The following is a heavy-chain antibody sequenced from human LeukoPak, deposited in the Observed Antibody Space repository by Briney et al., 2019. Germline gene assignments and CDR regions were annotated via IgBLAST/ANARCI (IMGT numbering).Heavy chain of an antibody. Sequence: GGSLRLSCAASGFTFSGSAMHWVRQASGKGLEWVGRIRSKANSYATAYAASVKGRFTISRDDSKNTAYLQMNSLKTEDTAVYYCTRQYGDYAISSSSAFDIWGQGTMVTVSS. J-gene: IGHJ3*02. D-gene: IGHD4-17*01. CDR1: GFTFSGSA. CDR2: IRSKANSYAT. V-gene: IGHV3-73*01. CDR3: TRQYGDYAISSSSAFDI.